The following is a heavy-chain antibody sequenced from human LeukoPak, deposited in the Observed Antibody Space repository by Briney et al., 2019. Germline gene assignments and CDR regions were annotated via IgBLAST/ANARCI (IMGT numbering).Heavy chain of an antibody. CDR3: TRDPRDCGGDCGY. Sequence: GGSLRLSCTASGFTFGDYAMSWVRQAPGKGLEWVGFIRSKAYGGTTEYAASVKGRFTISRDDSKSIAYLQMNSLKTEDTAVYYCTRDPRDCGGDCGYWGQGTLVTVSS. V-gene: IGHV3-49*04. J-gene: IGHJ4*02. D-gene: IGHD2-21*02. CDR1: GFTFGDYA. CDR2: IRSKAYGGTT.